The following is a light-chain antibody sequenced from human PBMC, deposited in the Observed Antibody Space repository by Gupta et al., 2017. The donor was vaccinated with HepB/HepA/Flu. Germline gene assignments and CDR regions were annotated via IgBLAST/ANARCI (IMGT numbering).Light chain of an antibody. CDR2: DAS. CDR3: QQYDNLPPWT. V-gene: IGKV1-33*01. CDR1: QDIRKY. J-gene: IGKJ1*01. Sequence: DIQMTQSPSSLSASVGDRVTITCQASQDIRKYLNSHQQKPGKTPKFLISDASNLGTRVPSRFSGSGFGTDFTLPISSLQPEDSATYYCQQYDNLPPWTLGQGTKVEIK.